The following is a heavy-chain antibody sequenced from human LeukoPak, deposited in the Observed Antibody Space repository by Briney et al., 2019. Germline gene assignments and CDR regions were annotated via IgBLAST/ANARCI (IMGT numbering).Heavy chain of an antibody. Sequence: SETLSLTCTVSGGSISSYYWSWIRQPAGKGLEWIRRIYTSGSTNYNPSLKSRVTMSVDTSKNQFSLKLSSMTAADTAVYYCAREREGPAYYYGSGIYYFDYWGQGTLVTVSS. V-gene: IGHV4-4*07. CDR2: IYTSGST. CDR3: AREREGPAYYYGSGIYYFDY. J-gene: IGHJ4*02. D-gene: IGHD3-10*01. CDR1: GGSISSYY.